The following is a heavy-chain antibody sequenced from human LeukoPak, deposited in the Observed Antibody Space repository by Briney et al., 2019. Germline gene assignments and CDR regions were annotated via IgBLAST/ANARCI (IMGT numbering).Heavy chain of an antibody. D-gene: IGHD3-3*01. CDR1: GFTFSSYS. Sequence: GGSLRLSCAASGFTFSSYSMNWVRQAPGKGLEWVSSTSSSSSYIYYADSVKGRFTISRDSAKNSLYLQMNSLRAEDTAVYYCARDRYDFWSGYYPHGAFDIWGQGTMVTVSS. V-gene: IGHV3-21*01. CDR2: TSSSSSYI. CDR3: ARDRYDFWSGYYPHGAFDI. J-gene: IGHJ3*02.